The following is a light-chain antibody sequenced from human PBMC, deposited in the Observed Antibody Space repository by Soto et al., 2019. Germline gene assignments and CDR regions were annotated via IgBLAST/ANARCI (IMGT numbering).Light chain of an antibody. J-gene: IGLJ1*01. CDR2: DVS. Sequence: QSVLTQPRSVSGSPGQSVTISCTGTSSDVGDYNYVSWYQQHPGKAPKLMIYDVSKRPSGVPDRFSGSKSGNTASLTISGLQAEDEADYYCCSYAGSYTSYVFGTGTKLTVL. CDR3: CSYAGSYTSYV. CDR1: SSDVGDYNY. V-gene: IGLV2-11*01.